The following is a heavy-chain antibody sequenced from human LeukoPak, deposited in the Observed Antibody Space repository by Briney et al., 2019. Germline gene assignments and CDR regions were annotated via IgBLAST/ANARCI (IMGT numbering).Heavy chain of an antibody. CDR3: ARDLGCTSTSCYAFDY. J-gene: IGHJ4*02. Sequence: ASVKVSCKASGYTFTGHYMHWVRQAPGQGLEWMGWINPNSGGTNYAQKFQGRVTMTRDTSISTAFMELSRLRSDDTAVYYCARDLGCTSTSCYAFDYCGQGTLVTVSS. CDR2: INPNSGGT. CDR1: GYTFTGHY. D-gene: IGHD2-2*01. V-gene: IGHV1-2*02.